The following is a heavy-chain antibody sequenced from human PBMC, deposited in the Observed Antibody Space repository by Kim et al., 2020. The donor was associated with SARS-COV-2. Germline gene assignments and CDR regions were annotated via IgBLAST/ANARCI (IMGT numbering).Heavy chain of an antibody. J-gene: IGHJ4*02. CDR3: ATDEAARVPAAI. Sequence: GGSLRLSCAASGFTFRTYCMSWVRQAPGKGLEWVAIIKDDGSQTDYADSVKGRFTISRDNFKNPLYLQMTSLRTEDTAIYYCATDEAARVPAAIWGQGT. CDR2: IKDDGSQT. V-gene: IGHV3-7*01. D-gene: IGHD2-2*01. CDR1: GFTFRTYC.